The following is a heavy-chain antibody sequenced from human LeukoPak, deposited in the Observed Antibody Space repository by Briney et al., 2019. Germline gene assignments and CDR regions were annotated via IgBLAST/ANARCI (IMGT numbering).Heavy chain of an antibody. CDR1: GFMFHDYA. D-gene: IGHD6-19*01. CDR3: ARESESSGWYDY. J-gene: IGHJ4*02. CDR2: ISGDGGST. V-gene: IGHV3-43*02. Sequence: GGSLRLCCAAPGFMFHDYAIHWVRHAPGKGLESVSLISGDGGSTFYADCVKGRFTISRDNSKNSLYLQMNSLRSDDTALYYCARESESSGWYDYWGQGTLVTVSS.